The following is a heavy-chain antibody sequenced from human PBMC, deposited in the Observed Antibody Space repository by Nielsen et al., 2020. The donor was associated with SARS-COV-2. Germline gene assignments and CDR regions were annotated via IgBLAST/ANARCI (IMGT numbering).Heavy chain of an antibody. CDR3: AVCTSCYTHYYYYGMDV. CDR2: INWSGDTA. J-gene: IGHJ6*02. CDR1: GFIFDDYA. Sequence: GGSLRLSCAASGFIFDDYAISWVRQAPGKGLEWVSHINWSGDTADFSDSVKGRFTVSRDNSKNTLYLQMNSLRAEDTAVYYCAVCTSCYTHYYYYGMDVWGQGTTVTVSS. V-gene: IGHV3-20*04. D-gene: IGHD2-2*02.